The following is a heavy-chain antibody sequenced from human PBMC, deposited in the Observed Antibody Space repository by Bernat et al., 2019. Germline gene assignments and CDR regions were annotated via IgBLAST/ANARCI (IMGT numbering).Heavy chain of an antibody. J-gene: IGHJ4*02. D-gene: IGHD2-15*01. Sequence: QVQLQESGPGLVKPSETLSLTGTVSGGSISSYYWSWIRQPPGKGLEWIGYIYYSGSTKYNPSLKSRVTMSVDTSKDQLSLKLSSVTAADTAVYYCARDLGSGGGLDYWGQGTLVTVSS. CDR1: GGSISSYY. CDR2: IYYSGST. V-gene: IGHV4-59*01. CDR3: ARDLGSGGGLDY.